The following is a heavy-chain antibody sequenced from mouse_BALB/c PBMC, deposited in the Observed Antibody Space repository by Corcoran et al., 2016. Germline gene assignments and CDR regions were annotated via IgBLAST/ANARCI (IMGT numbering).Heavy chain of an antibody. D-gene: IGHD1-1*01. V-gene: IGHV9-3-1*01. J-gene: IGHJ3*01. CDR3: ADCRSSWFAY. CDR2: INTYTGEP. Sequence: QIQLVQSGPELKKPGETVKISCKASGYTFTNYGMNWVKQAPGKGLKWMGWINTYTGEPTYADDFKGRFAFSLETSASTAYLQINNLKNEDTATYVCADCRSSWFAYWGQGTLVTVSA. CDR1: GYTFTNYG.